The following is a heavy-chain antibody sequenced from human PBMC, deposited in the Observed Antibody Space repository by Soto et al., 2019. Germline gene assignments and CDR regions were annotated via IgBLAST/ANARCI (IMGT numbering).Heavy chain of an antibody. J-gene: IGHJ6*02. D-gene: IGHD3-10*02. CDR1: GGSISSSIYY. V-gene: IGHV4-39*07. CDR2: IYYSGST. Sequence: SETLSLTCTVSGGSISSSIYYWGWIRQPPGKGLEWIGSIYYSGSTYYNPSLKSRVTISVDTSKNQFSLKLSSVTAADTAVYYCARGRRRVRGVNGMDVWGQGTTVTVSS. CDR3: ARGRRRVRGVNGMDV.